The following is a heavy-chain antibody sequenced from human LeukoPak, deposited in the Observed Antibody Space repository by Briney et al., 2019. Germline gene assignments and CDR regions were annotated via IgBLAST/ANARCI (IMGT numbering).Heavy chain of an antibody. CDR1: GYPFRSYV. CDR2: INPANGNT. J-gene: IGHJ4*02. V-gene: IGHV1-3*01. CDR3: ARDGYDADGYLDY. D-gene: IGHD5-12*01. Sequence: ASVKVSCKASGYPFRSYVMHWLRQAPGQSLEWIGWINPANGNTKYSRNFQGRVTITRDTSASVVYMELSSLRYEDTAVYYCARDGYDADGYLDYWGQGALSPSPQ.